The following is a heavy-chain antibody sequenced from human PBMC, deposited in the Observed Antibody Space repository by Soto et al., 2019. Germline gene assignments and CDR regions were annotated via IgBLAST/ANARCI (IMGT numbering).Heavy chain of an antibody. D-gene: IGHD3-3*01. V-gene: IGHV3-21*01. CDR1: GFTFSSYS. CDR2: ISSSSSYI. J-gene: IGHJ6*02. CDR3: ARRGYLLRFGMDV. Sequence: GGSLRLSCAASGFTFSSYSMNWVRQSPGKGLEWVSSISSSSSYIYYADSVKGRFTISRDNAKNSLYLQMNSLRAEDTAVYYCARRGYLLRFGMDVWGQGTTVTVSS.